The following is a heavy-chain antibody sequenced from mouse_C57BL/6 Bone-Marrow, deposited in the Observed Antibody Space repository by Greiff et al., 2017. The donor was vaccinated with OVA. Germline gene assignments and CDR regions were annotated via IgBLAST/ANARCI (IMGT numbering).Heavy chain of an antibody. V-gene: IGHV1-81*01. CDR1: GYTFTSYG. J-gene: IGHJ3*01. Sequence: QVQLKESGAELARPGASVKLSCKASGYTFTSYGISWVKQRTGQGLEWIGEIYPRSGNTYYNEKFKGKATLTADKSSSTAYMELRSLTSEDSAVYFCARERGNYQAWFAYWGQGTLVTVSA. D-gene: IGHD2-1*01. CDR2: IYPRSGNT. CDR3: ARERGNYQAWFAY.